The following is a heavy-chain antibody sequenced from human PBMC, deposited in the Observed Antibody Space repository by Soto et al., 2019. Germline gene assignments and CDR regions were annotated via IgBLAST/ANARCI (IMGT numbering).Heavy chain of an antibody. CDR2: IYYSGST. V-gene: IGHV4-59*01. Sequence: SEPLSLTYSVAGGSISNYYWSWIRQPPTKGLEWIGYIYYSGSTNYNASLKSRVTISVDTSKNQFSLKLSSVTAADTAVFYWARAGRLYDSSRNYGMDVWGQGTTVTVSS. D-gene: IGHD6-13*01. CDR1: GGSISNYY. J-gene: IGHJ6*01. CDR3: ARAGRLYDSSRNYGMDV.